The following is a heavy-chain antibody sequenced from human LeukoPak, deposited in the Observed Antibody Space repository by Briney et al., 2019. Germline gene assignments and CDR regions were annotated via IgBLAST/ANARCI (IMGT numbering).Heavy chain of an antibody. CDR3: ARAGYSYGTDY. Sequence: SETLSLTCAVYGGSFSGYYWSWIRQPPGKGLEWIGEINHSGSTYYNPSLKSRVTISVDTSKNQFSLKLSSVTAADTAVYYCARAGYSYGTDYWGQGTLVTVS. CDR1: GGSFSGYY. V-gene: IGHV4-34*01. J-gene: IGHJ4*02. CDR2: INHSGST. D-gene: IGHD5-18*01.